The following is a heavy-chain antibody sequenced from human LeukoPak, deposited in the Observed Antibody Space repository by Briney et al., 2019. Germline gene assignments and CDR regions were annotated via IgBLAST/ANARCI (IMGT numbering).Heavy chain of an antibody. V-gene: IGHV4-59*12. Sequence: SETLSLTCTVSGGSISSYYWSWIRQPPGKGLEWIGYIYYSGSTNYNPSPKSRVTISVDTSKNQFSLKLSSVTAADTAVYYWASNKLEPPKAGAFDIWGQGTMVTVSS. CDR2: IYYSGST. D-gene: IGHD1-1*01. CDR1: GGSISSYY. J-gene: IGHJ3*02. CDR3: ASNKLEPPKAGAFDI.